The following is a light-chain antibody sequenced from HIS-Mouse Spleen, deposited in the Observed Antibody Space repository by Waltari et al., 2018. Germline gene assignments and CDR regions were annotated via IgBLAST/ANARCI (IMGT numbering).Light chain of an antibody. CDR3: QSADSSGTPYV. CDR2: KDS. J-gene: IGLJ1*01. V-gene: IGLV3-25*03. CDR1: ALPKQY. Sequence: SYELTQPPSVSVSPGQTARITCSGDALPKQYAHGYQQKPGQSPVLVIYKDSERPSGIPERFSGSSSGTTVTLTISGVQAEDEADYYCQSADSSGTPYVFGTGTKVTVL.